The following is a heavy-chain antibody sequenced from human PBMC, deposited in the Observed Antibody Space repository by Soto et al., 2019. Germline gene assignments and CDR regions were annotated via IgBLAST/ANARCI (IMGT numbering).Heavy chain of an antibody. D-gene: IGHD3-22*01. CDR2: IIPIFGTA. Sequence: QVQLVQSGAEVKKPGSSVKVSCKASGGTFSSYAISWVRQAPGQGLEWMGGIIPIFGTANYAQKFQGRVTITADESTSTADMELSSLRSEDTAVYYCARGGADYYDSSGSSLVWGQGTLVTVSS. CDR3: ARGGADYYDSSGSSLV. J-gene: IGHJ4*02. V-gene: IGHV1-69*12. CDR1: GGTFSSYA.